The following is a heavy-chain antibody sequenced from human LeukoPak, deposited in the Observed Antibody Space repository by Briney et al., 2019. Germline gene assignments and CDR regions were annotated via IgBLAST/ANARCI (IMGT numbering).Heavy chain of an antibody. Sequence: PGGSLRLSCAASGFTFSSYAMSWVRQAPGKGLEWVSAISGSGGSTYYADSVKGRFTISRDNSKNTLYLQMNSLRAEDTAVYYCAKGGTEGYDMLTGLDYWGQGTLVTVSS. CDR3: AKGGTEGYDMLTGLDY. V-gene: IGHV3-23*01. CDR2: ISGSGGST. D-gene: IGHD3-9*01. J-gene: IGHJ4*02. CDR1: GFTFSSYA.